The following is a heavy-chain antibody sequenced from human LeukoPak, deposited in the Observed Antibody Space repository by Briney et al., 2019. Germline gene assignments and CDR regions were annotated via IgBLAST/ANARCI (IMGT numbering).Heavy chain of an antibody. CDR2: IYYSGST. D-gene: IGHD5-12*01. CDR3: ARGSGGYDVFDY. V-gene: IGHV4-59*01. CDR1: GGSISSYY. J-gene: IGHJ4*02. Sequence: SETLSLTCTVSGGSISSYYWSWIRQPPGKGLEWIGYIYYSGSTNYNPSLKSRVTISVDTSKNQFSLKLSSVTAADTAVYYCARGSGGYDVFDYWGQGTLVTVSS.